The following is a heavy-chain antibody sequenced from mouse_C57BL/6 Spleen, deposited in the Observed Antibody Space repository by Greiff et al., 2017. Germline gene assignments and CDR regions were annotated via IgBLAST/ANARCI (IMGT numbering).Heavy chain of an antibody. CDR3: ARWVATNYAMDY. D-gene: IGHD1-1*02. CDR2: LNPYNGGT. J-gene: IGHJ4*01. V-gene: IGHV1-19*01. CDR1: GYTFTDYY. Sequence: EVKLVESGPVLVKPGASVKMSCKASGYTFTDYYMNWVKQSHGKSLEWIGVLNPYNGGTSYNQKFKGKATLTVDKSSSTAYMELNSLTSADSAVYYCARWVATNYAMDYWGQGTSVTVSS.